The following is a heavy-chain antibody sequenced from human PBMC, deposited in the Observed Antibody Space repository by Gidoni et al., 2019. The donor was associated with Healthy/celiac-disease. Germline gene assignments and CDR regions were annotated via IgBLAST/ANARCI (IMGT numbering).Heavy chain of an antibody. CDR1: GGSISSGSYY. D-gene: IGHD3-16*01. J-gene: IGHJ4*02. V-gene: IGHV4-61*02. CDR2: IYTSGST. CDR3: ASPMGYY. Sequence: QVQLQESRPGLVQPSQTLSLTFTVSGGSISSGSYYWSWIRQPAGKGLEWIGRIYTSGSTNYNPSLKSRVTISVDTSKNQFSLKLSSVTATDTAVYYCASPMGYYWGQGTLVTVSS.